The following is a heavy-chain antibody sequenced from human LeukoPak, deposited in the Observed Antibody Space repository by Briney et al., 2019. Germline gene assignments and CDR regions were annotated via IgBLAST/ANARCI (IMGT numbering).Heavy chain of an antibody. CDR3: AKLSPGSYDILTGYLY. D-gene: IGHD3-9*01. CDR1: GGSISSGDYY. V-gene: IGHV4-30-4*01. J-gene: IGHJ4*02. CDR2: IYYSGST. Sequence: PSETLSLTCTVSGGSISSGDYYWSWIRQPPGKGLEWIGYIYYSGSTYYNPSLKSRVTISVDTSKNQFSLKLSSVTAADTAVYYCAKLSPGSYDILTGYLYWGQGTLVTVSS.